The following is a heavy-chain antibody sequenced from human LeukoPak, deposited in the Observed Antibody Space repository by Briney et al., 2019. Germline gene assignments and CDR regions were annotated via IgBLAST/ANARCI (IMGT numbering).Heavy chain of an antibody. CDR1: GFTFNYYG. CDR3: AKDLMRDRWFGES. V-gene: IGHV3-30*02. D-gene: IGHD3-10*01. Sequence: GGSLRLSCAASGFTFNYYGMHWVRQAPGKGLEWVAFIRYDGNDKYYAKSVKGRFTIPRDTSRNTLYLQMNSLRPEDTAVYYCAKDLMRDRWFGESWGQGTRVTVSS. CDR2: IRYDGNDK. J-gene: IGHJ5*02.